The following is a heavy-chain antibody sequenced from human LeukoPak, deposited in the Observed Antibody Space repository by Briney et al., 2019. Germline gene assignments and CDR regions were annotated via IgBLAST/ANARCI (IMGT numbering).Heavy chain of an antibody. CDR2: IYYSGST. D-gene: IGHD5-12*01. Sequence: SETLSLTCTVSGGSISSYYWSWIRQPPGKGLEWIGYIYYSGSTNYNPSLKSRVTISVDTSKNQFSLKLSSVAAADTAVYYCARGRDGYRFDYWGQGTLVTVSS. CDR1: GGSISSYY. CDR3: ARGRDGYRFDY. J-gene: IGHJ4*02. V-gene: IGHV4-59*01.